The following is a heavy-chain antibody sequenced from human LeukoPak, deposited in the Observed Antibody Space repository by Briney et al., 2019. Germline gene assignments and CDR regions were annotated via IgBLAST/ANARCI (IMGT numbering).Heavy chain of an antibody. Sequence: ASVKVSCKATGYTFTSYYLYWVRPAPAQGVEWMGVINPRGGSTTSAQKFQGRVTMTRDTSTSKVYMELRSLRSEDTAVYYCARGPGPADDGGGYCFDYWGQGSLVTVSS. CDR1: GYTFTSYY. D-gene: IGHD3-22*01. CDR3: ARGPGPADDGGGYCFDY. V-gene: IGHV1-46*01. CDR2: INPRGGST. J-gene: IGHJ4*02.